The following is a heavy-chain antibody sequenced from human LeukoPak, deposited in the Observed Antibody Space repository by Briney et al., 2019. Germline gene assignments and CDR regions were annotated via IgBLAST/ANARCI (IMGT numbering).Heavy chain of an antibody. CDR3: ARMRDAYPDY. CDR1: GYSFTSYW. CDR2: IFPGDSDG. Sequence: GESLKISCKGSGYSFTSYWIGWVRQMPGKGLEWMGIIFPGDSDGRYSPSFQGQVTISADKSINTAYLQWSSLKASDTAMYLCARMRDAYPDYWGQGTLLTVSS. J-gene: IGHJ4*02. V-gene: IGHV5-51*01. D-gene: IGHD5-24*01.